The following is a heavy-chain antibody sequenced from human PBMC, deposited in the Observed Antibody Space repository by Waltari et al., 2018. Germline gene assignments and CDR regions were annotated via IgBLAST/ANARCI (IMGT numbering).Heavy chain of an antibody. CDR1: GYTFTDYH. J-gene: IGHJ5*02. Sequence: QEQLVQSGSEVKKPGASVRVSCQASGYTFTDYHLHWFRQTPGQGFEWMGWFNPKNRDSNSAEKFLGMVTMTMDTSINTVYLDLSGLRSDDTAVFFCARDPGPIVGAPDLWGQGTLVTVSS. CDR2: FNPKNRDS. D-gene: IGHD1-26*01. CDR3: ARDPGPIVGAPDL. V-gene: IGHV1-2*02.